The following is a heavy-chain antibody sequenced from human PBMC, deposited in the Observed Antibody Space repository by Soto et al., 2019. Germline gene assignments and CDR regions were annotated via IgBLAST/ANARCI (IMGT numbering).Heavy chain of an antibody. D-gene: IGHD1-1*01. V-gene: IGHV3-48*02. CDR2: ITSNSSDI. Sequence: GGSLRLSCAASGFPFSCHSMNWVRQAPGKGLEWISYITSNSSDINYADSVKGRFTISRDNAMRSLFLHMNSLRDEDTAVYYCARDGKGAAYTHGPYYFDYWGQGALVTVSS. CDR3: ARDGKGAAYTHGPYYFDY. J-gene: IGHJ4*02. CDR1: GFPFSCHS.